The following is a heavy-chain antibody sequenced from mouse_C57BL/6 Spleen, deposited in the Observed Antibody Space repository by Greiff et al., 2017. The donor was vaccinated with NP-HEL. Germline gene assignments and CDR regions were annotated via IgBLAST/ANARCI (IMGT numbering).Heavy chain of an antibody. J-gene: IGHJ3*01. V-gene: IGHV5-15*01. Sequence: EVHLVESGGGLVQPGGSLKLSCAASGFTFSDYGMAWVRQAPRKGPEWVAFISNLAYSIYYADTVTGRFTISRENAKNTLYLEMSSLRSEDTAMYYCARHDYDPFAYWGQGTLVTVSA. CDR3: ARHDYDPFAY. D-gene: IGHD2-4*01. CDR1: GFTFSDYG. CDR2: ISNLAYSI.